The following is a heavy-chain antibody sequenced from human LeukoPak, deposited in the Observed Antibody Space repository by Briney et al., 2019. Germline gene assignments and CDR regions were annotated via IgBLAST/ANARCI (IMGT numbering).Heavy chain of an antibody. V-gene: IGHV4-59*01. CDR1: GGSISSYY. Sequence: SEALSLTCTVSGGSISSYYWSWIRPPPGKGLEWIGYIYYSGSTNYNPSLKSRVTISVDTSKNQFSLKLSSVTAADRAVYYCARALSDYYSDYWGQGTLVTVSS. J-gene: IGHJ4*02. CDR3: ARALSDYYSDY. D-gene: IGHD2-21*02. CDR2: IYYSGST.